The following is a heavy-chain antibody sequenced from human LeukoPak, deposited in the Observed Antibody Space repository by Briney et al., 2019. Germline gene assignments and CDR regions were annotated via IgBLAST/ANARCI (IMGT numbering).Heavy chain of an antibody. Sequence: SETLSLTCAVYGGSFSGYYWSWIRQPPGKGLEWIGEINHSGSTNYNPSLKSRVTISVDTSKNQFSLELSSVTAADTAVYYCARARIAAAAPHFDYWGQGTLVTVSS. V-gene: IGHV4-34*01. CDR2: INHSGST. D-gene: IGHD6-13*01. J-gene: IGHJ4*02. CDR3: ARARIAAAAPHFDY. CDR1: GGSFSGYY.